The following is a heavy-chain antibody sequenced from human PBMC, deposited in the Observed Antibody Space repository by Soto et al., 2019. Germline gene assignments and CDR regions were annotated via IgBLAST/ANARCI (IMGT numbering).Heavy chain of an antibody. J-gene: IGHJ4*02. CDR3: ASGLVVPGAPGTFDY. V-gene: IGHV4-59*08. CDR2: IYYSGCT. CDR1: GGSISSYY. D-gene: IGHD2-15*01. Sequence: QVQLQESGPGLVKPSETLSLTCTVSGGSISSYYWSWIRQPPGKGLEWIGYIYYSGCTNYNPSLKSRVTISVDTSKNQFSLKLSSVTAADTAVYYCASGLVVPGAPGTFDYWGQGTLVTVSS.